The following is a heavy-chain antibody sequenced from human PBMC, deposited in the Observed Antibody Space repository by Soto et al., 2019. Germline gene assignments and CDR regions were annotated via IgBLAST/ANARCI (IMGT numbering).Heavy chain of an antibody. V-gene: IGHV1-24*01. D-gene: IGHD3-3*01. Sequence: ASVKVSCKVSGYTLTELSIHWVRQAPGKGLEWMGGFDPEDGETTYAQKFQGRVTMTEDTSTDTAYMELSSLRSEDTAVYYCATGRDFWSGYYTPGLPVGWFDPWGQGTLVTVSS. CDR2: FDPEDGET. CDR3: ATGRDFWSGYYTPGLPVGWFDP. CDR1: GYTLTELS. J-gene: IGHJ5*02.